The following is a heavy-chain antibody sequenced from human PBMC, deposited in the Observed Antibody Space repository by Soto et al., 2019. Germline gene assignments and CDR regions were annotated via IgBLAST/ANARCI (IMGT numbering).Heavy chain of an antibody. D-gene: IGHD1-26*01. CDR2: IHSDGSST. CDR1: GFIFSYYW. V-gene: IGHV3-74*01. J-gene: IGHJ3*01. Sequence: EVQLVESGGGLVRPGGSLRLSCAASGFIFSYYWMHWVRQAPGKGLVWVSRIHSDGSSTTYADFVKGRFIISRDNARNTVDLQMNSVRVEDTAVYYCARGDRGAFDLWGQGTVVTVS. CDR3: ARGDRGAFDL.